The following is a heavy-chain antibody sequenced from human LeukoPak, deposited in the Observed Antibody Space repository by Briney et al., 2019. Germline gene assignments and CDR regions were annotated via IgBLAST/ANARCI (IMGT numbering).Heavy chain of an antibody. CDR2: INHSGYT. CDR3: TRMTTGHDY. CDR1: GVSFDDYY. J-gene: IGHJ4*02. V-gene: IGHV4-34*01. Sequence: PSETLSLTCALSGVSFDDYYWSWVRQPPAKGLEWIGEINHSGYTNDSPPLTSRVTMSIDTSRKQSSLNLRSVTVADTAVYYCTRMTTGHDYWGQGTLVTVS. D-gene: IGHD4-17*01.